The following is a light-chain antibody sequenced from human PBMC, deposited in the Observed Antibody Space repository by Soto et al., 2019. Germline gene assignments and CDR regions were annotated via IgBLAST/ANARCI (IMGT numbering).Light chain of an antibody. CDR1: SSDVGGYNY. Sequence: QTALTQPASVCGSPGQSITISCTGTSSDVGGYNYVSWYQQHPGKAPKLMVYDVTKRPSGVSYRFSGSKSGNTASLTISGLQAEDEADYYCSSYTNRRTIIFGGGTKVTVL. V-gene: IGLV2-14*01. CDR3: SSYTNRRTII. CDR2: DVT. J-gene: IGLJ2*01.